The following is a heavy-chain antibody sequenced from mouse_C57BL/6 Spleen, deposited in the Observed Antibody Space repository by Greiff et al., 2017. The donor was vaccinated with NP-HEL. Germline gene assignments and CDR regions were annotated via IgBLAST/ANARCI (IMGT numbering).Heavy chain of an antibody. CDR1: GFTFSSYG. V-gene: IGHV5-6*01. CDR3: ARQGFPSYYGSSYGYWYFDV. J-gene: IGHJ1*03. Sequence: EVHLVESGGDLVKPGGSLKLSCAASGFTFSSYGMSWVRQTPDKRLEWVATISSGGSYTYYPDSVKGRFTISRDNAKNTLYLQMSSLKSEDTAMYYCARQGFPSYYGSSYGYWYFDVWGTGTTVTVSS. D-gene: IGHD1-1*01. CDR2: ISSGGSYT.